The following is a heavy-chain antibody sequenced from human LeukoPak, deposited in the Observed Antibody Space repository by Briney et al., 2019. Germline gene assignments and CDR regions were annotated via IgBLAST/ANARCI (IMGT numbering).Heavy chain of an antibody. CDR3: ARDNSVGDTAWWFDP. J-gene: IGHJ5*02. CDR2: ISAYNGNT. Sequence: ASVKVSCKASGYTFTSYGISWVRQAPGQGLEWMGWISAYNGNTNYAQKLRGRVTMTTDTSTSTAYMELRSLRSEDTAVYYCARDNSVGDTAWWFDPWGQGTLVTVSS. CDR1: GYTFTSYG. V-gene: IGHV1-18*01. D-gene: IGHD1-26*01.